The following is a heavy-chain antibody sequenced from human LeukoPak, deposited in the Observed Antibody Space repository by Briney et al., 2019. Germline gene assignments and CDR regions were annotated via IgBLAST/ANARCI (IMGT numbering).Heavy chain of an antibody. CDR2: ICSNGGST. V-gene: IGHV3-64*01. CDR1: GFTFRSDG. J-gene: IGHJ4*02. D-gene: IGHD6-6*01. Sequence: PGGSLRLSCAASGFTFRSDGMHWVRQAPGKGLDYVAAICSNGGSTDYANSVKGRFTISRDNSKNTLYLQMGSLRAEDMAVYYCARISSSYDYDYWGQGTLVTVSS. CDR3: ARISSSYDYDY.